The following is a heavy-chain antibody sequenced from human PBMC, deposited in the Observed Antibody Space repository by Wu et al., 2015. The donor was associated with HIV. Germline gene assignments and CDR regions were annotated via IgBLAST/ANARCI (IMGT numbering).Heavy chain of an antibody. J-gene: IGHJ3*01. CDR1: GFPFAASY. Sequence: QVQLVQSGAELKKPLASVKVSCKTSGFPFAASYIHWVRQAPGQGLEWMGWIGPNTGGTVYAHKFQGRVTMTQDRSISTAYMEMTRLGSDDTAVYYCARGRSNVDPHEALDLWGQGTMVTVSS. D-gene: IGHD3-16*01. CDR2: IGPNTGGT. CDR3: ARGRSNVDPHEALDL. V-gene: IGHV1-2*02.